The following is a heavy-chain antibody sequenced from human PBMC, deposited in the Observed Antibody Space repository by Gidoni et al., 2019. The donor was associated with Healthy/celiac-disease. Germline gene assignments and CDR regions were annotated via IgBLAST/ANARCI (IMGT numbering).Heavy chain of an antibody. D-gene: IGHD5-12*01. CDR2: IIPIFGTA. Sequence: QVQLVQSGAEVKKPWSSVKVSCKASGGTFSSYAISWVRQAPGQGLEWMGGIIPIFGTANYAQKFQGRVTITADESTSTAYMELSSLRSEDTAVYYCAREGRSQGRWLQPDYWGQGTLVTVSS. CDR1: GGTFSSYA. CDR3: AREGRSQGRWLQPDY. V-gene: IGHV1-69*01. J-gene: IGHJ4*02.